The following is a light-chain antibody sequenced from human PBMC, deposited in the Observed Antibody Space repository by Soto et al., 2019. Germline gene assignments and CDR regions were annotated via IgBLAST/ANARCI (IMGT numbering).Light chain of an antibody. V-gene: IGKV3-11*01. CDR1: QSVSSNY. CDR3: QQRSNWPPL. CDR2: DAS. Sequence: EIVLTQSPGTLSLSPGESATLSCRASQSVSSNYLAWFQQKPGQAPRLLIYDASNRATGIPARFSGSGSGTDFTLTISSLEPEDFAVYYCQQRSNWPPLFGQGTKVDIK. J-gene: IGKJ1*01.